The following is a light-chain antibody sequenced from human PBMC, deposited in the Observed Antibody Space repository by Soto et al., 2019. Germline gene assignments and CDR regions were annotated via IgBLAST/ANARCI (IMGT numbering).Light chain of an antibody. J-gene: IGKJ2*01. CDR1: QSISSY. Sequence: DSQMTQPPSSLSASVGDRATITCRASQSISSYLNWYQQKPGKAPKLLIYAASSLQSGVPSRFSGSGSGTDFTLTISSLQPEDFATYYCQQSYSIPYAFGQGTKVDIK. CDR2: AAS. V-gene: IGKV1-39*01. CDR3: QQSYSIPYA.